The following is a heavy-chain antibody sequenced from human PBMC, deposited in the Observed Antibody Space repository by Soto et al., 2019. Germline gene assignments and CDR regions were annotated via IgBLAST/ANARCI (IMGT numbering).Heavy chain of an antibody. CDR3: ARVHVMVVADSTFDY. J-gene: IGHJ4*01. Sequence: PSETLSLTCTVSGYSLSSDSHWAWIRQPPGKGPEWIESIYHGGTTFYNPSLKSRITISVDTSNSHFSLKLKYVTAADTAVYYCARVHVMVVADSTFDYWGHGTLVTVSS. CDR2: IYHGGTT. D-gene: IGHD3-22*01. CDR1: GYSLSSDSH. V-gene: IGHV4-38-2*02.